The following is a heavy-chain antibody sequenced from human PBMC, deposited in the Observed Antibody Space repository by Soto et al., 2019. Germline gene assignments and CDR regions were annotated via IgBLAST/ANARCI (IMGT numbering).Heavy chain of an antibody. Sequence: EASVKVSCKVSGYTLTEISMHWVRQAPGKGLEWMGGFDPVDGETIYAQKFQGRVTMTEETSASTAYMELRSLRSDDTAVYYCERDKESGYDNWFDPWGQGTLVTVSS. CDR3: ERDKESGYDNWFDP. D-gene: IGHD5-12*01. CDR2: FDPVDGET. CDR1: GYTLTEIS. V-gene: IGHV1-24*01. J-gene: IGHJ5*02.